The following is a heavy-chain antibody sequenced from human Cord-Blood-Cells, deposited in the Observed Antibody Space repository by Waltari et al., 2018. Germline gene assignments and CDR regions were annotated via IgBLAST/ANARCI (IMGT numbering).Heavy chain of an antibody. CDR2: IYSGGST. CDR1: GFAVSSND. CDR3: ARVRRGKYSSSSYNWFDP. D-gene: IGHD6-6*01. Sequence: EVELVESGGGVVQPGGSLRLSCAASGFAVSSNDMSWVRQGPGKGLEWVSVIYSGGSTYYADSVKGRFTISRHNSKNTLYLQMNSLRAEDTAVYYCARVRRGKYSSSSYNWFDPWGQGTLVTVSS. J-gene: IGHJ5*02. V-gene: IGHV3-53*04.